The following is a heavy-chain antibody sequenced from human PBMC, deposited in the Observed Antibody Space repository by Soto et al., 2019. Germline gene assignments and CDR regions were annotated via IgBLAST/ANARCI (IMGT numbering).Heavy chain of an antibody. CDR1: GFTFNTYS. V-gene: IGHV1-18*01. CDR3: ASNLWQQLAPRYYYGMDV. CDR2: ISAYNGNT. J-gene: IGHJ6*02. Sequence: QVQLVESGGGVVQPGRSLRLSCAASGFTFNTYSMQWVRQAPGKGLEWVGWISAYNGNTNYAQKLQGRVTMTTDTSTSTAYMELRSLRSDDTAVYYCASNLWQQLAPRYYYGMDVWGQGTTVTVSS. D-gene: IGHD6-13*01.